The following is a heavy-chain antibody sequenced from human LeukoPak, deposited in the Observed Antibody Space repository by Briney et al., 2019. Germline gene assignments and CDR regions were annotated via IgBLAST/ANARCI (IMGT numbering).Heavy chain of an antibody. Sequence: GASVKVSCKASGYTFTSYDINWVRQATGQGLEWMGWMNPNSGNTAFAQRFQGRVTMTRNTSIRTAYMELSSLRSEDTAVYYCARGFMDSGSNSVDYWGQGTLVTVSS. J-gene: IGHJ4*02. V-gene: IGHV1-8*01. CDR3: ARGFMDSGSNSVDY. CDR1: GYTFTSYD. D-gene: IGHD1-26*01. CDR2: MNPNSGNT.